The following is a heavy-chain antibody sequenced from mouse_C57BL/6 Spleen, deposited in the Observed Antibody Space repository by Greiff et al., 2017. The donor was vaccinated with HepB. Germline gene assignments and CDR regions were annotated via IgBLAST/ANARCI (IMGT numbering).Heavy chain of an antibody. CDR3: TRERYYDYDGAFDY. D-gene: IGHD2-4*01. J-gene: IGHJ2*01. CDR2: ISSGGDYI. Sequence: EVQLMESGEGLVKPGGSLKLSCAASGFTFSSYAMSWVRQTPEKRLEWVAYISSGGDYIYYADTVKGRFTISRDNARNTLYLQMSSLKSEDTAMYYCTRERYYDYDGAFDYWGQGTTLTVSS. CDR1: GFTFSSYA. V-gene: IGHV5-9-1*02.